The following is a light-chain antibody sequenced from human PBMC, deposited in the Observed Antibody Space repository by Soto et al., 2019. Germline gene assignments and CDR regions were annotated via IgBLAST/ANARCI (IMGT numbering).Light chain of an antibody. J-gene: IGLJ1*01. CDR2: DVS. CDR1: SSDVGGYNY. CDR3: SSYTTSNTRQIV. Sequence: QSPLTQPASVSGSPGQSITISCTGTSSDVGGYNYVSWYQQHPGKAPKFIIYDVSNRPSGVSNRFSGSKSGNTASLTISGLQAEDEADYYCSSYTTSNTRQIVFGTGTKVTVL. V-gene: IGLV2-14*01.